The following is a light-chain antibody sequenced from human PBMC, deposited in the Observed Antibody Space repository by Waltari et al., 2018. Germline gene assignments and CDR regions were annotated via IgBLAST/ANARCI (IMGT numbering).Light chain of an antibody. V-gene: IGLV2-23*02. J-gene: IGLJ3*02. CDR1: SSNFGGYNL. CDR3: YSYAGSSTWV. Sequence: QSALSQPASVSGSPGQSNTISCTGTSSNFGGYNLFPWYQHHPGKAPKLLISDVNKRPSGVSNRFSGSKSGNTASLTISGLQAEDEADYYCYSYAGSSTWVFGGGTNLAVL. CDR2: DVN.